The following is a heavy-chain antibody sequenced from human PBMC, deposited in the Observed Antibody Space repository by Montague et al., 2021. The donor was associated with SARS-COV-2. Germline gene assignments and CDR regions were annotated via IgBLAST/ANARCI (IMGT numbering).Heavy chain of an antibody. D-gene: IGHD1-14*01. CDR2: FYSVGST. Sequence: SETLSLTCTVSGASVGSSDWGWIRQSPGKGLEWIGYFYSVGSTDYNPSLKSRVSISRDTSKNQFSLKVRSVTAADTAVYYCARETMTADAFDIWGQGTMATVSS. CDR3: ARETMTADAFDI. CDR1: GASVGSSD. V-gene: IGHV4-59*02. J-gene: IGHJ3*02.